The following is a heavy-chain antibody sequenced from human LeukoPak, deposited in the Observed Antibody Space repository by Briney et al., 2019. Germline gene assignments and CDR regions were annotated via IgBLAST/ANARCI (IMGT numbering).Heavy chain of an antibody. CDR2: ISAYNGNT. D-gene: IGHD3-9*01. V-gene: IGHV1-18*01. CDR3: ARVPGYYDILTGYYWPYYFDY. J-gene: IGHJ4*02. Sequence: GASVKVSCKASGYTFTSYGISWVRQAPGQGLEWMGWISAYNGNTNYAQKLQGRVTMTTDTSTSTAYMELRSLRSDDTAVYYCARVPGYYDILTGYYWPYYFDYWGQGTLVTVFS. CDR1: GYTFTSYG.